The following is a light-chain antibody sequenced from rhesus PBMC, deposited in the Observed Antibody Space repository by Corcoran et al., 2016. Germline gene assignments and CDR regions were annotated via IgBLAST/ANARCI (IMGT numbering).Light chain of an antibody. CDR2: SAS. Sequence: DIQMTQSPSSLSASVGDRVTVACRASQGINRELSWYQQKPGKAPTPLIYSASSWQTGVSSRFSGSGSGTDYTLTITSLQPEDFATYYCLQDYTTPLTFGGGTKVEIK. CDR1: QGINRE. CDR3: LQDYTTPLT. J-gene: IGKJ4*01. V-gene: IGKV1-94*01.